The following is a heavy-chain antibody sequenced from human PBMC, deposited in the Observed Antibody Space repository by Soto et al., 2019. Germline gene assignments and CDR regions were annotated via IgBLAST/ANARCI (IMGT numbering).Heavy chain of an antibody. J-gene: IGHJ5*02. CDR1: GYTFTSYA. CDR2: INAGNGNT. Sequence: ASVKVSCKASGYTFTSYAMHWVRQAPGQRLEWMGWINAGNGNTKYSQKFQGRVTITRDTSASTAYMELGSLRSEDTAVYYCARVGYYDSSGYSRVYWFDPWGQGPLVTVSS. CDR3: ARVGYYDSSGYSRVYWFDP. D-gene: IGHD3-22*01. V-gene: IGHV1-3*01.